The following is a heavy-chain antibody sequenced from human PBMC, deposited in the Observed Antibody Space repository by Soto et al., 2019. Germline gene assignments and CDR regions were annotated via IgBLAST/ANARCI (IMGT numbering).Heavy chain of an antibody. D-gene: IGHD3-22*01. Sequence: GESLKISCKGSGYSFTSYWIGWVRQKPGKGLEWMGIIYPGDSDTRYSPSFQGHVTISADKSISTAYLQWSSLKVSDSAVYYCARLMGMIVVVTPGGNDAFDIWGQGTIVTFSS. CDR1: GYSFTSYW. CDR2: IYPGDSDT. V-gene: IGHV5-51*01. CDR3: ARLMGMIVVVTPGGNDAFDI. J-gene: IGHJ3*02.